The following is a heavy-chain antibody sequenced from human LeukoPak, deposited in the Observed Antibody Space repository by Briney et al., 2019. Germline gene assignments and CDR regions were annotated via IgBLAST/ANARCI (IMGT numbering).Heavy chain of an antibody. CDR1: GFTFSSYA. CDR3: AKDGPNYGDYGLFDY. D-gene: IGHD4-17*01. Sequence: GGSLRLSCAASGFTFSSYAMSWVRQAPGKGLEWVSAISGSGGSTYYADSVKGRFTISRDNPKNTLYLQMNSLRAEDTAVYYCAKDGPNYGDYGLFDYWGQGTLVTVSS. CDR2: ISGSGGST. V-gene: IGHV3-23*01. J-gene: IGHJ4*02.